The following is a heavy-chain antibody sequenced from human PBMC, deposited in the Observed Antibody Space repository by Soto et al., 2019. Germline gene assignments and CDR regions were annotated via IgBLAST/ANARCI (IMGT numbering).Heavy chain of an antibody. J-gene: IGHJ6*02. D-gene: IGHD2-2*01. CDR3: EREHQLLSDYGMDV. CDR1: GFTFSSYS. V-gene: IGHV3-48*02. CDR2: ISSSSSTI. Sequence: GGSLRLSCAASGFTFSSYSMNWVRQAPGKGLEWVSYISSSSSTIYYADSVKGRFTISRDNAKNSLYLQMNSLRDEDTAVYYCEREHQLLSDYGMDVWGQGTTVTVYS.